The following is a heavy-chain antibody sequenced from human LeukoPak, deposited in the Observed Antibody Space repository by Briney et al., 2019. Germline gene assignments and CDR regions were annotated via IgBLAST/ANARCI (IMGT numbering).Heavy chain of an antibody. CDR2: IYHSGST. CDR1: GYSISSGYY. J-gene: IGHJ6*03. D-gene: IGHD2-2*01. CDR3: ARDARIVVVPAAILPGPGYMDV. Sequence: PSETLSLTCTVSGYSISSGYYWGWIRQPPGKGLEWIGSIYHSGSTYYNPSLKSRVTISVDTSKNQFSLKLSSVTAADTAVYYCARDARIVVVPAAILPGPGYMDVWGKGTTVTVSS. V-gene: IGHV4-38-2*02.